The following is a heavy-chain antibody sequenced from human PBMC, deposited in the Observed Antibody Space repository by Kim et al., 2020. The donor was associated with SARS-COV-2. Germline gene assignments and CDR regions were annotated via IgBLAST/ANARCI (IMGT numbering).Heavy chain of an antibody. D-gene: IGHD5-12*01. CDR3: GKSQSVYDHRFYAVDV. J-gene: IGHJ6*01. Sequence: GGSLRLSCAASAFTFSNYGIHWVRQAPGKGLEWVAVISYDGSNKFYANSVKGRFTISRDNSKNTLYLQMNSLRAEDTAVYYCGKSQSVYDHRFYAVDVWG. CDR2: ISYDGSNK. V-gene: IGHV3-30*18. CDR1: AFTFSNYG.